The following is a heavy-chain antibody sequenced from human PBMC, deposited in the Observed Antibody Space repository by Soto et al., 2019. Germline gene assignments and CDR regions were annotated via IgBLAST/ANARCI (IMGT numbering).Heavy chain of an antibody. V-gene: IGHV1-69*02. CDR1: GGTCSSYT. J-gene: IGHJ5*02. D-gene: IGHD2-15*01. Sequence: QVQLVQSGAEVKKPGSSVKVSCKASGGTCSSYTISWVRQGPGQGLEWMGRIIPILGIANYAQKFQGRVTITADKSTSTAYMELSSLRSEDTAVYYCARGTAVVTAGGWFDPWGQGTLVTVSS. CDR2: IIPILGIA. CDR3: ARGTAVVTAGGWFDP.